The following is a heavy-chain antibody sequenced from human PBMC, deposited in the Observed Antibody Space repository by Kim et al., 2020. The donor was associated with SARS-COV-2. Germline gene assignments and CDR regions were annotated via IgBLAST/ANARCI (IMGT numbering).Heavy chain of an antibody. Sequence: ASVKVSCKASGYTFTSYYMHWVRQAPGQGLEWMGIINPSGGSTSYAQKFQGRVTMTRDTSTSTVYMELSSLRSEDTAVYYCARDPHLNTYGDYVFDYWGQGTLVTVSS. V-gene: IGHV1-46*01. CDR2: INPSGGST. D-gene: IGHD4-17*01. CDR1: GYTFTSYY. CDR3: ARDPHLNTYGDYVFDY. J-gene: IGHJ4*02.